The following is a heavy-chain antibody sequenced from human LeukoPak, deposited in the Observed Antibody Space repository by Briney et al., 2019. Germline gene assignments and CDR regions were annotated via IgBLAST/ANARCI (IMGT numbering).Heavy chain of an antibody. CDR3: ARDGYYYDSSGYNNWFDP. CDR1: GYTFTSYG. Sequence: ASVTVSCKASGYTFTSYGISWVRQAPGQGLEWMGWISAYNGNTNYAQKLQGRVTMTTDTSTSTAYMELRSLRSDDTAVYYCARDGYYYDSSGYNNWFDPWGQGTLVTVSS. J-gene: IGHJ5*02. V-gene: IGHV1-18*01. CDR2: ISAYNGNT. D-gene: IGHD3-22*01.